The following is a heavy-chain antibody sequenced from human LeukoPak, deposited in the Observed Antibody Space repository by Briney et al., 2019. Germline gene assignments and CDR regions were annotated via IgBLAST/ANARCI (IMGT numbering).Heavy chain of an antibody. Sequence: GASVKVSCKASGYTFTGYYMHWVRQAPGQGLEWMGWINPNSGGTNYAQKFQGRVTRTRDTSISTAYMELSRLRSDDTAVYYCARAYYDFWSGYPLDYWGQGTLVTVSS. D-gene: IGHD3-3*01. CDR3: ARAYYDFWSGYPLDY. V-gene: IGHV1-2*02. CDR2: INPNSGGT. J-gene: IGHJ4*02. CDR1: GYTFTGYY.